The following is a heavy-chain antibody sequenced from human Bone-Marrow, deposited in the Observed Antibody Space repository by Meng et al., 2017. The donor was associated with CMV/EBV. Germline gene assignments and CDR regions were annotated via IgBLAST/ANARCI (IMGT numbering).Heavy chain of an antibody. CDR3: ARDRGLGRITIFGVVISWFDP. J-gene: IGHJ5*02. CDR2: INPNSGGT. CDR1: GYTFTDHY. Sequence: ASVKVSCKASGYTFTDHYFHWVRQAPGQGLEWMGWINPNSGGTNYAQKFQGRVTMTRDTPSATAYLELTSLRSDDTAVYYCARDRGLGRITIFGVVISWFDPWGQGTLVTVSS. V-gene: IGHV1-2*02. D-gene: IGHD3-3*01.